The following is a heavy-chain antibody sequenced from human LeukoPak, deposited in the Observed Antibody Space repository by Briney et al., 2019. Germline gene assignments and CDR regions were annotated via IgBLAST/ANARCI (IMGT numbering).Heavy chain of an antibody. CDR3: ARRVYYYDFWSGYYFYYMDV. Sequence: GASVKVSCKASGYTFTSYDINWVRQATGQGLEWMGWMNPNSGNTGYAQKFQGRVTITRNTSISTAYMELSSLGSEDTAVYYCARRVYYYDFWSGYYFYYMDVWGKGTMVTVSS. CDR2: MNPNSGNT. CDR1: GYTFTSYD. J-gene: IGHJ6*03. V-gene: IGHV1-8*03. D-gene: IGHD3-3*01.